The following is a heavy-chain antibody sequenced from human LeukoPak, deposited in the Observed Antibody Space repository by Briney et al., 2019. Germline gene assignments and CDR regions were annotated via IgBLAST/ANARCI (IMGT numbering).Heavy chain of an antibody. J-gene: IGHJ4*02. V-gene: IGHV4-34*01. CDR3: ARVSRMSGWTFDY. Sequence: SETLSLTCAVYSGSFSGYYWSWIRQPPGKGREWIGEINHSGSTNYNPFLTSPVAISVDTSTNQFPLKRTCVTAADTAVYYCARVSRMSGWTFDYWGQGTLVTVSS. CDR2: INHSGST. D-gene: IGHD6-19*01. CDR1: SGSFSGYY.